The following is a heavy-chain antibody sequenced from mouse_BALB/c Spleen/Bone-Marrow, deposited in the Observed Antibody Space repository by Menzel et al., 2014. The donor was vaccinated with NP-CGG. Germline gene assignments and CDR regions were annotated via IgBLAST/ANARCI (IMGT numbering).Heavy chain of an antibody. J-gene: IGHJ3*01. CDR2: IWSGGST. Sequence: VQLQQSGPGLVQPSQSLSITCTVSGFSLTSYGVHWVRQSPGKGLEWLGVIWSGGSTDYNAAFISRLSISKDNSKSQVFFKMNSLQADDTAIYYCARSRHDRGFAYWGQGTLVTVSA. D-gene: IGHD2-12*01. CDR1: GFSLTSYG. CDR3: ARSRHDRGFAY. V-gene: IGHV2-4-1*01.